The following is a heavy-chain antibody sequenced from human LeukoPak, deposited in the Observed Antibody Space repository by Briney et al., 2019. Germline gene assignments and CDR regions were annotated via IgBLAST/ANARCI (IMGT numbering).Heavy chain of an antibody. CDR3: AKSGSATWNY. J-gene: IGHJ4*02. V-gene: IGHV3-NL1*01. Sequence: HSGGSLRLSCAASGFTFSSYSMNWIRQAPGKGLEWVSVIYRGGFTYYADSVRGRFSISRDNSKNTLYLQMNSLRAEDTAVYYCAKSGSATWNYWGQGTLITVSS. CDR2: IYRGGFT. D-gene: IGHD2-2*01. CDR1: GFTFSSYS.